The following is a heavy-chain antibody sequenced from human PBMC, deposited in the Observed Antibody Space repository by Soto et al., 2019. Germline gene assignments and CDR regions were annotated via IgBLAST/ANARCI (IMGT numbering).Heavy chain of an antibody. CDR1: GGTFSTYA. Sequence: SVKVSCKASGGTFSTYAISWVRQAPGQGLEWVGGIIPIFGTANYAQKFQGRVTITADESTSTAYMELSSLRSEDTAVYYCARAAYSYGTAYLSYYYGMAVWGQGTTVTVSS. V-gene: IGHV1-69*13. CDR2: IIPIFGTA. J-gene: IGHJ6*02. CDR3: ARAAYSYGTAYLSYYYGMAV. D-gene: IGHD5-18*01.